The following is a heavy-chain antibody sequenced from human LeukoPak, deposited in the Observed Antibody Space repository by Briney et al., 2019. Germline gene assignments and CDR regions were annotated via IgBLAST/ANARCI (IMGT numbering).Heavy chain of an antibody. CDR3: AKLGGQEVHNYYVAV. J-gene: IGHJ6*03. V-gene: IGHV3-23*01. CDR1: GFTFSSYA. D-gene: IGHD3-16*01. CDR2: IIDNGYIT. Sequence: GGSLRLSCAASGFTFSSYAMSWVRQAPGKGLEWVSGIIDNGYITYYANCVRGRFTISRDNSKNTLFLQMNSLRAEDTGVYYCAKLGGQEVHNYYVAVWGKGTTVAVSS.